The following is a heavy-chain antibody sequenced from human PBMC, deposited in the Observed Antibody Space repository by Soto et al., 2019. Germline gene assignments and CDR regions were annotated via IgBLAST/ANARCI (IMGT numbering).Heavy chain of an antibody. J-gene: IGHJ4*02. V-gene: IGHV3-11*01. CDR1: GFTFSDYY. CDR3: ARLRGYYDSSGFDH. Sequence: GGSLRLSCAASGFTFSDYYMSWIRQAPGKGLEWVSYISGGGGSTIQYGDSVKGRFTISRDNAKNSLYLQMNSLRAEDTAVYFCARLRGYYDSSGFDHWGQGTLVTVSS. CDR2: ISGGGGSTI. D-gene: IGHD3-22*01.